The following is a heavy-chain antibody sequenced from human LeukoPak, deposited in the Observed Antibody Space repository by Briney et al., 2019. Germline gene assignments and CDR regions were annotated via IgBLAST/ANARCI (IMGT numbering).Heavy chain of an antibody. Sequence: SETLSLTCTVSGGSISSSSYYWGWIRQPPGKGLEWIGSIYYSGSTYYNPSLKSRVTISIDTSKNQFSLKLSSVTAADTAVYYCASAVNNWFDPWGQGTLVTVSS. V-gene: IGHV4-39*01. CDR2: IYYSGST. D-gene: IGHD4-17*01. J-gene: IGHJ5*02. CDR3: ASAVNNWFDP. CDR1: GGSISSSSYY.